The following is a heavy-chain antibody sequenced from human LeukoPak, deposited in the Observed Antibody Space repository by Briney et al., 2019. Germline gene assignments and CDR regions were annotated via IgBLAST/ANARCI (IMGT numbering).Heavy chain of an antibody. CDR3: ARDVVGANWFDP. V-gene: IGHV3-23*01. CDR1: GFTFSSYA. J-gene: IGHJ5*02. CDR2: ISGSGGST. Sequence: GGSLRLSCAASGFTFSSYAMSWVRQAPGKGLEWVSAISGSGGSTYYADSVKGRFTISRGNSKNSLYLQMNSLRAEDTAVYYCARDVVGANWFDPWGQGTLVTVSS. D-gene: IGHD1-26*01.